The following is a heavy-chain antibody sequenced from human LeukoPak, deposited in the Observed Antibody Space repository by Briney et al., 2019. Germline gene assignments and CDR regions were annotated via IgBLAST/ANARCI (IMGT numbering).Heavy chain of an antibody. CDR2: ISWDGGLT. CDR3: AKDIGDGSSGYSSRIDY. CDR1: GFTFDDYA. J-gene: IGHJ4*02. V-gene: IGHV3-43D*03. D-gene: IGHD3-22*01. Sequence: GGSLRLSCAASGFTFDDYAMHWVRQAPGKGLEWVSLISWDGGLTYYADSMEGRFTISRDNAKNSLYLQMNSLRAEDMALYYCAKDIGDGSSGYSSRIDYWGQGTLVTVSS.